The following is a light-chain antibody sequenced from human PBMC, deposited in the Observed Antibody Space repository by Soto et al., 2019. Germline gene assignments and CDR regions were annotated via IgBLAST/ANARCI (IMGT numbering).Light chain of an antibody. CDR1: QSISSW. V-gene: IGKV1-5*01. Sequence: IPLTQSPSSLSGSVGDRVTITCRASQSISSWLAWYQQKPGKAPKLLIYDASSLESGVPSRFSGGGSGTEVTLTISSLQPDDFATYYCQQYNSYSPWTFGQGTKVDIK. CDR3: QQYNSYSPWT. CDR2: DAS. J-gene: IGKJ1*01.